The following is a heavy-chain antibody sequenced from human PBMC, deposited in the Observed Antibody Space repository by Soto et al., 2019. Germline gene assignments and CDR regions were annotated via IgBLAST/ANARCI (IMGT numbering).Heavy chain of an antibody. V-gene: IGHV5-51*01. Sequence: GESLKISCKGSGYTFASYWIAWVRQRPGKGLEWMGIIYPGDSDTRYNPSFQGQVTISGDKSISTVYLQWSSLRASDTAMYYCARVPTPLLDFWGQGTLVTVSS. CDR2: IYPGDSDT. D-gene: IGHD2-15*01. J-gene: IGHJ4*02. CDR3: ARVPTPLLDF. CDR1: GYTFASYW.